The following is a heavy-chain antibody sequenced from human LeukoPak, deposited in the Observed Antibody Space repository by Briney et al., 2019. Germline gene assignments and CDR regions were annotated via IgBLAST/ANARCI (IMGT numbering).Heavy chain of an antibody. J-gene: IGHJ4*02. CDR3: ASGRPPTDSGALH. CDR1: GFTFSDYY. Sequence: GGSLRLSCEASGFTFSDYYMSWIRQAPGKGLECVAYISNSGSPIYYVDSVKGRFTISRDNAKNSLYLQVEGLRAEDTAVYYCASGRPPTDSGALHWGQGTLVTVSS. V-gene: IGHV3-11*04. CDR2: ISNSGSPI. D-gene: IGHD1-26*01.